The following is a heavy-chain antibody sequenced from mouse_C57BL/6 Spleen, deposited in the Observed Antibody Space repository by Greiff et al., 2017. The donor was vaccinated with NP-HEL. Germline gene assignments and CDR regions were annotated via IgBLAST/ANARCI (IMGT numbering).Heavy chain of an antibody. D-gene: IGHD1-1*01. J-gene: IGHJ1*03. V-gene: IGHV1-81*01. CDR2: IYPRSGNT. CDR1: GYTFTSYG. Sequence: QVQLQQSGAELARPGASVKLSCKASGYTFTSYGISWVKQRTGQGLEWIGEIYPRSGNTYYNEKFKGKATLTADRSSSTAYMELRSLTSEDSAVDFCARSPVVATRWYFDVWGTGTTVTVSS. CDR3: ARSPVVATRWYFDV.